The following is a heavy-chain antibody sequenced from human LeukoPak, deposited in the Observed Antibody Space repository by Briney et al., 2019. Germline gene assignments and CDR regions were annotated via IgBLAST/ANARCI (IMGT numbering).Heavy chain of an antibody. CDR2: IIGTGGST. CDR1: GFTFSSYA. V-gene: IGHV3-23*01. Sequence: GGSLRLSCAASGFTFSSYAMSWVPQAPGKGLEWVSAIIGTGGSTYYADSVNGRFTISRDNSKNTLYVQMNSLRAEDTAIYYCAKRASGAAGLYFFDYWGQGTLVTVSS. CDR3: AKRASGAAGLYFFDY. J-gene: IGHJ4*02. D-gene: IGHD6-13*01.